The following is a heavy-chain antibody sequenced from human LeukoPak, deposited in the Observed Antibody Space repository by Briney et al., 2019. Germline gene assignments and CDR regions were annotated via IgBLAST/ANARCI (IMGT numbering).Heavy chain of an antibody. J-gene: IGHJ4*02. CDR3: ARGRRDIVLMVYALDY. CDR2: MNPNSGNT. V-gene: IGHV1-8*01. Sequence: GASVKVSCKASGYTFTSYDINWVRQATGQGLEWMGWMNPNSGNTGYAQKFQGRVTMTRNTSISTAYMELSSLRSEDTAVYYCARGRRDIVLMVYALDYWGQGTLVTVSS. CDR1: GYTFTSYD. D-gene: IGHD2-8*01.